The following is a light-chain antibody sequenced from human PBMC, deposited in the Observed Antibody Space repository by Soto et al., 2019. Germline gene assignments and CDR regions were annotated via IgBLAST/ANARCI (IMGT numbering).Light chain of an antibody. CDR1: QGISNY. Sequence: DIGISHSPSSLCASVGDRVTITCRASQGISNYLAWYQQKPGKVPKLLIYAASTLQSGVPSRFSGSGSGTDFTLTISSLQPEDVATYYCQKYNSAPLTFGGGTKVDIK. CDR3: QKYNSAPLT. J-gene: IGKJ4*01. CDR2: AAS. V-gene: IGKV1-27*01.